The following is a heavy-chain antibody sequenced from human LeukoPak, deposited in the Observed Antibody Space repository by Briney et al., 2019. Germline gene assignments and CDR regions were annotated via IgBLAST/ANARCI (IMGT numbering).Heavy chain of an antibody. CDR2: INPNSGGT. Sequence: ASVKVSCKASGYTFTGYYMHWVRQAPGQGLEWMGRINPNSGGTNYAQEFQGRVTMTRDTSISTAYMELSRLRSDDTAVYYCARSPFRSGWYTGDYWGQGTLVTVSS. V-gene: IGHV1-2*06. J-gene: IGHJ4*02. CDR3: ARSPFRSGWYTGDY. D-gene: IGHD6-19*01. CDR1: GYTFTGYY.